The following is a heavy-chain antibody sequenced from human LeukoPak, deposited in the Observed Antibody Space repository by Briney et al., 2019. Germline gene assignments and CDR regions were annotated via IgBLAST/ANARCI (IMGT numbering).Heavy chain of an antibody. Sequence: GGSLRLSCAASGFTFDDYAMHWVRQAPGKGLEWVSRINWNSGSIGYADSVKGRFTISRDNAKNSLYLQMNSLRAEDTALYYCALLPPSIAVARTTIDYWGQGTLVTVSS. CDR3: ALLPPSIAVARTTIDY. J-gene: IGHJ4*02. CDR2: INWNSGSI. CDR1: GFTFDDYA. D-gene: IGHD6-19*01. V-gene: IGHV3-9*01.